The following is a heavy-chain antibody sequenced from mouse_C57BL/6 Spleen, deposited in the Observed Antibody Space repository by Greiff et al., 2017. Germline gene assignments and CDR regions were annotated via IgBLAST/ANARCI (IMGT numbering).Heavy chain of an antibody. V-gene: IGHV1-55*01. CDR1: GYTFTSYW. CDR2: IYPGSGST. D-gene: IGHD3-2*02. Sequence: QVQLQQPGAELVKPGASVKMSCKASGYTFTSYWITWVKQRPGQGLEWIGDIYPGSGSTKYNEKFKSKATLTVDTSSSTAYMQRSSLTSEDSAVYYCARRAAQATRGAMDDWGQGTSVTVSS. J-gene: IGHJ4*01. CDR3: ARRAAQATRGAMDD.